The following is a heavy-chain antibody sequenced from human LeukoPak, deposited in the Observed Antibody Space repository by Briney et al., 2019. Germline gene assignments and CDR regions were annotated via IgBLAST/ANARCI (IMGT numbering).Heavy chain of an antibody. CDR1: GYTLTELS. CDR2: FDPEDGET. V-gene: IGHV1-24*01. D-gene: IGHD1-26*01. J-gene: IGHJ3*02. CDR3: ATGGIVGAPWAFDI. Sequence: APVKVSCKVSGYTLTELSMHWVRQAPGKGLEWMGGFDPEDGETIYAQKFQGRVTMTEDTSTDTAYMELSSLRSEDTAVYYCATGGIVGAPWAFDIWGQGTMVTVSS.